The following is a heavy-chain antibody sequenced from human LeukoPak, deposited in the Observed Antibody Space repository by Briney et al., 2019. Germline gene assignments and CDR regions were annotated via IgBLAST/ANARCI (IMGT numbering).Heavy chain of an antibody. CDR1: GFTFSSYW. CDR2: INQDGSEK. V-gene: IGHV3-7*01. D-gene: IGHD4-23*01. J-gene: IGHJ4*02. Sequence: GGSLRLSCAASGFTFSSYWMSWVRQGPGKGLEWVANINQDGSEKYYVDSVNGRFTISRDNAKNSLYLQMNSLRAEDTAGYYCAIDRVGLLRDYWGQGTLITVSS. CDR3: AIDRVGLLRDY.